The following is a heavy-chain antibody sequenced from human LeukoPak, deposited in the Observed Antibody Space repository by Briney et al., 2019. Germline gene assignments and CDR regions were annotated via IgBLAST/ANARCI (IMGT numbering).Heavy chain of an antibody. Sequence: SVKVSCKASGGTFTSYAISWVRHAPGQGLEWGWRIIPILGIANYAQKFQGRGTITADKSTSTAYMELSSLRSEDTAVYYCARDTGAYDWAYYFDYWGQGTLVTVSS. CDR2: IIPILGIA. CDR1: GGTFTSYA. D-gene: IGHD5-12*01. J-gene: IGHJ4*02. V-gene: IGHV1-69*04. CDR3: ARDTGAYDWAYYFDY.